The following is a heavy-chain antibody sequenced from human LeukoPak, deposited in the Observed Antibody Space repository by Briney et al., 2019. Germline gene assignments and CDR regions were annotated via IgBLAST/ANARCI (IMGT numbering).Heavy chain of an antibody. Sequence: ETLSLTCTVSGGSISSYYWSWIRQPPGKGLEWMGIIYPGDSDTRYSPSFQGQVTISADKSISTAYLQWSSLKASDTAMYYCARQRGHGSSTLRVWGQGTLVTVSS. J-gene: IGHJ4*01. CDR1: GGSISSYY. CDR3: ARQRGHGSSTLRV. D-gene: IGHD6-13*01. CDR2: IYPGDSDT. V-gene: IGHV5-51*01.